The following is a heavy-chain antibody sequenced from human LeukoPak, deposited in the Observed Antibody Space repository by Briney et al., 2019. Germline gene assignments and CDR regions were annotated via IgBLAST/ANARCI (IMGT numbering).Heavy chain of an antibody. CDR3: ARKRSSSIAARRVWFDP. D-gene: IGHD6-6*01. Sequence: PSETLSLTCAVYGGSFSGYYWSWIRQPPGKGLEWIWEINHSGSTNYNPSLKSRVTISVDTSKNQFSLNLSSVTAADTAVYYCARKRSSSIAARRVWFDPWGQGTLVTVSS. V-gene: IGHV4-34*01. CDR2: INHSGST. J-gene: IGHJ5*02. CDR1: GGSFSGYY.